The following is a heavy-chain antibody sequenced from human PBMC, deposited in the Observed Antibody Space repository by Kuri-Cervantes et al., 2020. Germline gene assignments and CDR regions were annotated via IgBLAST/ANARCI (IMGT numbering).Heavy chain of an antibody. D-gene: IGHD4-17*01. CDR3: ARESATTYYYYGMDV. J-gene: IGHJ6*02. CDR1: GFTFSSYE. Sequence: GESLKISCAASGFTFSSYEMNWVRQAPGKGLEWVSVIYSGDSTYYSNSLKRRFTIPRDNSKNTLYFQMNSMRAEDTAVYYCARESATTYYYYGMDVWGQGTTVTVSS. CDR2: IYSGDST. V-gene: IGHV3-53*01.